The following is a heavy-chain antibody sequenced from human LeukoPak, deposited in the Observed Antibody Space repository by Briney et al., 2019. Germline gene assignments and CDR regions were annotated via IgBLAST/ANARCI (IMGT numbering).Heavy chain of an antibody. J-gene: IGHJ2*01. Sequence: SETLSLTCTVSGGSISSSSYYWGWIRQPPGKGLEWIGSIYYSGSTYYNPSLKSRVTISVDTSKNQFSLKLSSVTAADTAVYYCASFIAVAGTGWYFDLWGRGTLVTVSS. CDR3: ASFIAVAGTGWYFDL. CDR1: GGSISSSSYY. V-gene: IGHV4-39*07. D-gene: IGHD6-19*01. CDR2: IYYSGST.